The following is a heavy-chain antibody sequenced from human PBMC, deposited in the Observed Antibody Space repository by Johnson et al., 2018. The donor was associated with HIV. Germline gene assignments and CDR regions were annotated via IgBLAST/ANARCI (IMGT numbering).Heavy chain of an antibody. CDR1: GFTFSSYG. CDR3: ARDRAGGDNVVVAAYGAFDI. V-gene: IGHV3-30*03. CDR2: ISYDGSNK. D-gene: IGHD2-15*01. J-gene: IGHJ3*02. Sequence: QVQLVESGGGVVQPGRSLRLSCAASGFTFSSYGMHWVRQAPGKGLEWVAVISYDGSNKYYADSVKGQFTISRDNSKNTLYLQMNSLRAEDTAVYYCARDRAGGDNVVVAAYGAFDIWGQGTMVTVSS.